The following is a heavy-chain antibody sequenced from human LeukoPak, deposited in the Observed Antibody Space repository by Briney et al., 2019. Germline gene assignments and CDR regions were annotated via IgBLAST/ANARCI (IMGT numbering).Heavy chain of an antibody. CDR1: GDSISSYY. V-gene: IGHV4-59*01. D-gene: IGHD6-19*01. J-gene: IGHJ3*02. CDR3: ARVVEQWFAFDI. Sequence: PSETLSLTCTVSGDSISSYYWSWIRQPPAKGLEWIGYIYYSGSTNYNPSLKSRVTISVDTSKNQFSLKLSSVTAADTALYYCARVVEQWFAFDIWGQGTMVTVSS. CDR2: IYYSGST.